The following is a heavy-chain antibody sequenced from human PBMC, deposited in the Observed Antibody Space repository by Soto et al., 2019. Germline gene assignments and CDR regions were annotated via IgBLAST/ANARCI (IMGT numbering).Heavy chain of an antibody. CDR2: VYHSGST. V-gene: IGHV4-4*02. D-gene: IGHD6-13*01. J-gene: IGHJ4*02. Sequence: PSETLSLTCAVSGGSISTSNWWSWVRQPPGKGLEWIGEVYHSGSTNYNPSFKSRITINPDTSKNQISLQLNSVTPEDTAVYYCVRLIGNSWLDYWGQGTLVTVSS. CDR1: GGSISTSNW. CDR3: VRLIGNSWLDY.